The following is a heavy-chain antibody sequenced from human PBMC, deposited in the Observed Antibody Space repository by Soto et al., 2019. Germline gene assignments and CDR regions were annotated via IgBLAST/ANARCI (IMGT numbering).Heavy chain of an antibody. Sequence: GGSLRLSCAASGFTFSSYAMSWVRQAPGKGLEWVSAISGSGGSTYYADSVKGRFTISRDNSKNTLYLQMNSLRAEDTAVYYCAKKHTQGYSGYDRLGGYYFDYWGQGTLVTVSS. V-gene: IGHV3-23*01. CDR2: ISGSGGST. CDR1: GFTFSSYA. J-gene: IGHJ4*02. D-gene: IGHD5-12*01. CDR3: AKKHTQGYSGYDRLGGYYFDY.